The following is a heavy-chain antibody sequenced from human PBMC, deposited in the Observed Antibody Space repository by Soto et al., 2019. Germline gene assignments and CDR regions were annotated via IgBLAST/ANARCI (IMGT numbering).Heavy chain of an antibody. V-gene: IGHV1-3*01. J-gene: IGHJ4*01. CDR2: INPGNGNT. CDR1: GYTFTSYA. Sequence: XVSCKASGYTFTSYAIHWVRQAPGQRLERMGWINPGNGNTKYSEKFQGRLSITRDTSASTAYMELSSLRSEDTAVYYCGSDSXLWSIDYWGXGTLVTVSS. CDR3: GSDSXLWSIDY. D-gene: IGHD3-16*01.